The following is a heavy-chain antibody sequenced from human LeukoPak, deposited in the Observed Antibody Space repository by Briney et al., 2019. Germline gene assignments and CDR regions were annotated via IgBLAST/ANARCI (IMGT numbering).Heavy chain of an antibody. CDR3: AREMITFGGVIAGGPGY. D-gene: IGHD3-16*02. CDR2: INPSGGST. J-gene: IGHJ4*02. Sequence: GASVKVSCKTSGYTFTNYAISWVRQAPGQGLEWMGIINPSGGSTSYAQKFQGRVTMTRDTSTSTVYMELSSLRSEDTAVYYCAREMITFGGVIAGGPGYWGQGTLVTVSS. CDR1: GYTFTNYA. V-gene: IGHV1-46*03.